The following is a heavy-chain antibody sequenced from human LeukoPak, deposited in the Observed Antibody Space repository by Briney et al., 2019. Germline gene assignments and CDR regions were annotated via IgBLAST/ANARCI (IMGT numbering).Heavy chain of an antibody. CDR3: AKARSALAGANFDS. D-gene: IGHD6-13*01. V-gene: IGHV3-9*01. Sequence: PGRSLRLSCAASGFRFDDCAMHWVRQAPGKGLEWVSGISWNGDNRDYADSVKGRFTISRDNAENSLNLQMNSLRAEDTALYYCAKARSALAGANFDSWGQGTLVTVSS. CDR1: GFRFDDCA. CDR2: ISWNGDNR. J-gene: IGHJ4*02.